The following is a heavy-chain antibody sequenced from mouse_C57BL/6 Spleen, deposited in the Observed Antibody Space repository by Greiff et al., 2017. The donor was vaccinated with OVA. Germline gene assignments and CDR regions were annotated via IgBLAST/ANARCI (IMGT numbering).Heavy chain of an antibody. CDR1: GFTFSSYA. J-gene: IGHJ2*01. CDR3: ARDYSNWFDY. D-gene: IGHD2-5*01. CDR2: ISDGGSYT. Sequence: EVKLMESGGGLVKPGGSLKLSCAASGFTFSSYAMSWVRQTPEKRLEWVATISDGGSYTYYPDNVKGRFTISRDNAKNNLYLQMSHLKSEDTAMYYCARDYSNWFDYWGQGTTLTVSS. V-gene: IGHV5-4*01.